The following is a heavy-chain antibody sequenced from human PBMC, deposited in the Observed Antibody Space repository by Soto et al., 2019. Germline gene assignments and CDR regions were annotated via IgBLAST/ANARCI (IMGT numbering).Heavy chain of an antibody. Sequence: PGGSLRLSCAASGFTFTNYAMSWVRQAPGKGLEWVSGISGSGGSTYYADSVKGRFTISRDNSKNTLYLQMNSLRAEDTAVYYCAKDWYIENWAVVINTFDIWGQGTMVTVSS. V-gene: IGHV3-23*01. J-gene: IGHJ3*02. D-gene: IGHD3-22*01. CDR2: ISGSGGST. CDR3: AKDWYIENWAVVINTFDI. CDR1: GFTFTNYA.